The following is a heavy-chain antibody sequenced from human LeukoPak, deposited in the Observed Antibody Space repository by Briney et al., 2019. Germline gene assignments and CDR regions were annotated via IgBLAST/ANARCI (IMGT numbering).Heavy chain of an antibody. CDR3: ARDGEWELLLY. CDR1: GFTFSSCA. Sequence: PGGSLRLSCVASGFTFSSCAMGWVRQAPGKRPEWVSSLTDSGGTTYYVDSVKGRFTISRDNAKNSLYLQMNSLRAEDTAVYYCARDGEWELLLYRGQGTLVTVSS. CDR2: LTDSGGTT. D-gene: IGHD1-26*01. J-gene: IGHJ4*02. V-gene: IGHV3-23*01.